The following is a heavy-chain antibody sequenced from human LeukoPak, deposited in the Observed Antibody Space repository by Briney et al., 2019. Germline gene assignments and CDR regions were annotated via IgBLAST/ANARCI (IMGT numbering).Heavy chain of an antibody. V-gene: IGHV3-30*04. CDR3: ARGRDYCSDY. Sequence: GGSLRLSCAASGFTFSSYAMHWVRQAPGKGLEWVAVTLYDGSHIYYPDSVKGRFTISRDNPKNTLYLQMNSLGPEDTALYYCARGRDYCSDYWGQGTLVTVSS. CDR1: GFTFSSYA. D-gene: IGHD2-15*01. CDR2: TLYDGSHI. J-gene: IGHJ4*02.